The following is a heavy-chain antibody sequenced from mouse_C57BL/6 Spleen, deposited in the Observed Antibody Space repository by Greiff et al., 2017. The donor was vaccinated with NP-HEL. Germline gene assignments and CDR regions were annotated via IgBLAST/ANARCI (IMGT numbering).Heavy chain of an antibody. CDR1: GFTFTDYY. D-gene: IGHD4-1*01. CDR3: ARYDWAYYFDY. CDR2: IRNKANGYTT. J-gene: IGHJ2*01. V-gene: IGHV7-3*01. Sequence: EVHLVESGGGLVQPGGSLSLSCAASGFTFTDYYMSWVRQPPGKALEWLGFIRNKANGYTTEYSASVKGRFTISRDNSQSILYLQMNALRAEDSATYYCARYDWAYYFDYWGQGTTLTVSS.